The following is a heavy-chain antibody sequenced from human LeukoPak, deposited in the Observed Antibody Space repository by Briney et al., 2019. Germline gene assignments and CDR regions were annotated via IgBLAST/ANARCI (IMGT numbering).Heavy chain of an antibody. D-gene: IGHD1-26*01. CDR1: GFTFSSYA. Sequence: GGSLRLSCPASGFTFSSYAMHWVRQAPGKGLEYVSTINIDGVTTFYADSVKGRFTISRDNSKNTLFLQMSSLRAEDTAVYYCVKDRIGSYAFDIWGQGTMVTVSS. J-gene: IGHJ3*02. V-gene: IGHV3-64D*06. CDR3: VKDRIGSYAFDI. CDR2: INIDGVTT.